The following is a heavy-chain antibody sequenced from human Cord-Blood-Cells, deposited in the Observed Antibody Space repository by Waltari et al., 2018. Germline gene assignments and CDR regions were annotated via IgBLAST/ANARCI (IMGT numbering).Heavy chain of an antibody. CDR3: ARARDGYNYNYFDY. V-gene: IGHV1-69*01. Sequence: QVQLVQSGAEVKKPGSSVKVSCKASGGTVRSYAISGVRQAPGQGLEWMGGIIPIFGTANDAQKFQGRVTITADESTSTAYMELSSLRSEDTAVYYCARARDGYNYNYFDYWGQGTLVTVSS. J-gene: IGHJ4*02. CDR2: IIPIFGTA. D-gene: IGHD5-12*01. CDR1: GGTVRSYA.